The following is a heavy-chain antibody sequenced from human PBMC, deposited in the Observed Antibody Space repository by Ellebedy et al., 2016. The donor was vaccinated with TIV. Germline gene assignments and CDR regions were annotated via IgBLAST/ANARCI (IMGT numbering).Heavy chain of an antibody. CDR1: GGSFSGYY. V-gene: IGHV4-34*01. D-gene: IGHD4-17*01. J-gene: IGHJ4*02. Sequence: SETLSLTCAVYGGSFSGYYWSWIRQPPGKGLEWIGEINHSGSTHSNPSLKSRVSLSMDTSKSQFSLRLSSVTAADTAIYYCARARHGLFDVWGQGSPVTVSS. CDR2: INHSGST. CDR3: ARARHGLFDV.